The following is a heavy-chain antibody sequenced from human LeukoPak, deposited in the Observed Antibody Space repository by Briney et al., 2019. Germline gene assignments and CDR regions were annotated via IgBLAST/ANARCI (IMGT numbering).Heavy chain of an antibody. D-gene: IGHD5-12*01. CDR2: FDPEDGET. CDR3: ATYSGYDLGFDY. CDR1: GYTLAELS. J-gene: IGHJ4*02. V-gene: IGHV1-24*01. Sequence: GASVTVSCTVSGYTLAELSMHWVRQAPGKGLEWMGGFDPEDGETIYAQKFQGRVTMTEDTSTDTAYMELSSLRSEDTAVYYCATYSGYDLGFDYWAREPWSPSPQ.